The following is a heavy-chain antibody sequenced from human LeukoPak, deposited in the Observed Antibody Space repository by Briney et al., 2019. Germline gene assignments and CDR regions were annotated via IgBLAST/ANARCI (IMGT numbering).Heavy chain of an antibody. V-gene: IGHV4-30-2*01. D-gene: IGHD6-13*01. CDR3: ARGRAAADLDY. J-gene: IGHJ4*02. CDR2: IYHSGST. CDR1: GGSISSGGYY. Sequence: PSQTLSLTCTVSGGSISSGGYYWSWIRQPPGKGLEWIGYIYHSGSTYYNPSLKSRVTISVDRSKNQFSLKLSSVTAADTAVYYCARGRAAADLDYWGQGTLVTVSS.